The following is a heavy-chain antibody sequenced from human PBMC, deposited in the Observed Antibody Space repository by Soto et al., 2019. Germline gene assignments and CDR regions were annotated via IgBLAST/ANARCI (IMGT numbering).Heavy chain of an antibody. J-gene: IGHJ4*02. Sequence: GASVNVSCKASGYTFTSYYMHWVRQAPGQGLEWMGIINPSGGSTSYAQKFQGRVTMTRDTSTSTVYMELSSLRSEDTAVYYCARERSESGATTDRDFDYWGQGTLVTVSS. V-gene: IGHV1-46*01. CDR3: ARERSESGATTDRDFDY. CDR1: GYTFTSYY. CDR2: INPSGGST. D-gene: IGHD1-26*01.